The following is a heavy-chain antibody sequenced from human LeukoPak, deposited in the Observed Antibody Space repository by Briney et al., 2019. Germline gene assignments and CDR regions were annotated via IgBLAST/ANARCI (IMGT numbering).Heavy chain of an antibody. CDR1: GFTFSSYA. V-gene: IGHV3-23*01. CDR2: ISGSGGST. CDR3: AKERDSRGYFDY. D-gene: IGHD3-22*01. Sequence: GGSLRLSCTTSGFTFSSYAMSWVRQAPGKGLEWVSAISGSGGSTYYADSVKGRFTISRDNAKNTVYLQMNSLRAEDTALYYCAKERDSRGYFDYWGQGTLATVSS. J-gene: IGHJ4*02.